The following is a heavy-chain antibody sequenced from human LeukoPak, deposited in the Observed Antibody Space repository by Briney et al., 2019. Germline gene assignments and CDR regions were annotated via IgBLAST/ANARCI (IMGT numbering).Heavy chain of an antibody. V-gene: IGHV3-30*19. CDR3: ARDVGPHPYYDSSGYCDY. CDR2: ISYDGSNK. Sequence: GGSLRLSCAASGFTFSSYGMHWVRQAPGKGLEWVAVISYDGSNKYYADSVKGRFTISRDNSKNTLYLQMNSLRAEDTAVYYCARDVGPHPYYDSSGYCDYWGQGTLVTVSS. J-gene: IGHJ4*02. D-gene: IGHD3-22*01. CDR1: GFTFSSYG.